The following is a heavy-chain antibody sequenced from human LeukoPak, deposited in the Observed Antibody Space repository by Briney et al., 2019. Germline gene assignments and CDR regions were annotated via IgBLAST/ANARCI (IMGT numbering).Heavy chain of an antibody. CDR3: ARGGGGYYLDY. CDR1: GGSFSGYY. D-gene: IGHD1-26*01. Sequence: SETLSLTCAVYGGSFSGYYWSWIRQPPGKGLEWIGEINHSGSTNYNPSLKSRVTISVDTSKNQSSLKLSSVTAADTAVYYCARGGGGYYLDYWGQGTLVTVSS. V-gene: IGHV4-34*01. J-gene: IGHJ4*02. CDR2: INHSGST.